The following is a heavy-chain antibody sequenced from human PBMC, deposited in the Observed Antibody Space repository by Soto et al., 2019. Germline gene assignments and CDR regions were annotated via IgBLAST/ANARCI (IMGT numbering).Heavy chain of an antibody. J-gene: IGHJ4*02. CDR2: IYSSGTT. CDR1: GGSISSYD. D-gene: IGHD3-10*01. Sequence: SETLSLTCTVSGGSISSYDWSWIRQAPGKKLEWIGYIYSSGTTNYNPSLKSRVTMSRDTSKNQFSLKLSSVTAADTAVYYCARAPRGNYGYPSYFDYWGQGTLVTVSS. CDR3: ARAPRGNYGYPSYFDY. V-gene: IGHV4-59*01.